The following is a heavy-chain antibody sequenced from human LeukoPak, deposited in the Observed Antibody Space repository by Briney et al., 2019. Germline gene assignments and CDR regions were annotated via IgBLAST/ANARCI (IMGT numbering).Heavy chain of an antibody. CDR2: IYYSGST. CDR3: ARQGPGGILSWWLDP. V-gene: IGHV4-59*08. D-gene: IGHD3-9*01. J-gene: IGHJ5*02. Sequence: PSETLSLTCTVSGGSISIYYWSWIRQSPGKGLEWIGNIYYSGSTRYNPSLKSRATFSVDTSNNQFSLKPTSVTAADTAVYYCARQGPGGILSWWLDPWGQGTLVTVSS. CDR1: GGSISIYY.